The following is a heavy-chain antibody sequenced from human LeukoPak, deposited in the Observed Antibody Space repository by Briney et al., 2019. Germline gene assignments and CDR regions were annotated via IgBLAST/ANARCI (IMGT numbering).Heavy chain of an antibody. Sequence: SETLSLTYTVSGDSLNSYFWSWIRPPPGKGLEWIGYIYYCGSNKYNPPIKCRVTIPLHTPKNQFSLTLSSVTSAHTTVYFCARSLRGYRITTYYLGQGTLVTVSS. D-gene: IGHD4-23*01. CDR3: ARSLRGYRITTYY. CDR2: IYYCGSN. V-gene: IGHV4-59*08. CDR1: GDSLNSYF. J-gene: IGHJ4*02.